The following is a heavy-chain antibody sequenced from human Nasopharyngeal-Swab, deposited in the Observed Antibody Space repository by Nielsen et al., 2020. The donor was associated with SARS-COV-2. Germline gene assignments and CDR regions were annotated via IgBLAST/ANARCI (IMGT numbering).Heavy chain of an antibody. D-gene: IGHD6-19*01. CDR3: SRVPAVAASRIDY. V-gene: IGHV1-3*01. CDR2: INAGRGNT. Sequence: WVRQAPGQRPEFMGWINAGRGNTYYSQKFQGRVRISRDTSANTVYTELSRLRSADTAVYYCSRVPAVAASRIDYWGQGTLVTVSS. J-gene: IGHJ4*02.